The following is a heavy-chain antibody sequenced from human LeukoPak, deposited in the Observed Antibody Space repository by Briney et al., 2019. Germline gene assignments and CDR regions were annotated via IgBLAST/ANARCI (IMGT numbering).Heavy chain of an antibody. V-gene: IGHV4-34*01. CDR2: INHSGGT. D-gene: IGHD2-2*01. J-gene: IGHJ5*02. Sequence: PSETLSLTCAVYGGSFSGYYWSWIRQPPGKGLEWIGEINHSGGTNYNPSLKSRVTISVDTSKNQFSLKLSSVTAADTAVYYCARGDIVVVPAAKGGWFDPWGQGTLVTVSS. CDR1: GGSFSGYY. CDR3: ARGDIVVVPAAKGGWFDP.